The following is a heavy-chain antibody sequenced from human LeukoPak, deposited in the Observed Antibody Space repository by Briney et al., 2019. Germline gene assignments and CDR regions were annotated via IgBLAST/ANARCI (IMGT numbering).Heavy chain of an antibody. V-gene: IGHV3-64*01. Sequence: PGGSLRLSCAASGFTFSSYAMHWVRQAPGKGLEYVSAISSNGGSTYYANSVKGRFTISGDNSKNTLYLQMGSLRAEDMAVYYCAREKHDYDDAFDIWGQGTMVTVSS. CDR1: GFTFSSYA. J-gene: IGHJ3*02. CDR3: AREKHDYDDAFDI. CDR2: ISSNGGST. D-gene: IGHD4-17*01.